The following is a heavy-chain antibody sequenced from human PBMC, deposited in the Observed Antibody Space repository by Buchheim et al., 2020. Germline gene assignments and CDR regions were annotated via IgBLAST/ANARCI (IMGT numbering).Heavy chain of an antibody. D-gene: IGHD2-2*01. CDR3: ARPKSMTAMPSWYFDL. V-gene: IGHV3-30-3*01. Sequence: QVQLVESGGGVVQPGRSLRLSCAASGFTFSSNAMHWVRQAPGKGLEWVAVISYDGSNKYYADSVKGRFTISRDNSKNTLYLQMNSLRAEDTAVYYCARPKSMTAMPSWYFDLWGRGTL. CDR1: GFTFSSNA. CDR2: ISYDGSNK. J-gene: IGHJ2*01.